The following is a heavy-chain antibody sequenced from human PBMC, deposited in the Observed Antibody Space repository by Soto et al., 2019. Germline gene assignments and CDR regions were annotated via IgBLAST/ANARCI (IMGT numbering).Heavy chain of an antibody. CDR3: ARDRGPNTLDY. Sequence: LRLSCVLSGGIFSDYGMHWVRQAPGRGLQWLASINQDGSATYYVDSVKGRFTISRDNAKNSLYLQLNSLRAEDSATYYCARDRGPNTLDYWGQGTLVTVSS. V-gene: IGHV3-7*03. D-gene: IGHD7-27*01. CDR2: INQDGSAT. CDR1: GGIFSDYG. J-gene: IGHJ4*02.